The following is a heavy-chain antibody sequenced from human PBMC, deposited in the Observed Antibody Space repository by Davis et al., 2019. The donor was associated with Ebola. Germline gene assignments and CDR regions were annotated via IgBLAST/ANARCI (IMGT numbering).Heavy chain of an antibody. V-gene: IGHV3-21*01. J-gene: IGHJ4*02. CDR3: ARDPAGTWYFDY. Sequence: PGRSLRLSCAASGFTFSSYSMNWVRQAPGKGLEWVSSISSSSSYIYYADSVKGRFTISRDNAKNSLYLQMNSLRAEDTAVYYCARDPAGTWYFDYWGQGTLVTVSS. CDR1: GFTFSSYS. CDR2: ISSSSSYI.